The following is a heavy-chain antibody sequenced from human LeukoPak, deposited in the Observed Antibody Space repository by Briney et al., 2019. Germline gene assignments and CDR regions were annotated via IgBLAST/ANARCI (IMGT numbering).Heavy chain of an antibody. D-gene: IGHD3-22*01. CDR1: GFSFSSHG. CDR3: AKNSPGISYYSFHY. CDR2: IRYDGSNK. Sequence: GGSLRLSCVASGFSFSSHGMHWVRQAPGKGLGWVAFIRYDGSNKYHADSVKGRFTISRDNSKNTLYLQMNSLRPEDTAVYYCAKNSPGISYYSFHYWGQGTLVTVSS. V-gene: IGHV3-30*02. J-gene: IGHJ4*02.